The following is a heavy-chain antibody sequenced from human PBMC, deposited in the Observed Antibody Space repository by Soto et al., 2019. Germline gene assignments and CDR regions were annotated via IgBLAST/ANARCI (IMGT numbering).Heavy chain of an antibody. CDR3: AKERYCSGGSCYNWFDP. J-gene: IGHJ5*02. CDR2: ISGSGGST. D-gene: IGHD2-15*01. CDR1: GFTFSSYA. Sequence: GGSLRLSCAASGFTFSSYAMSWVRQAPGKGLEWVSAISGSGGSTYYADSVKGRFTISRDNSKNTLYLQMNSLRAEDTAVYYCAKERYCSGGSCYNWFDPWGQGTLVTVSS. V-gene: IGHV3-23*01.